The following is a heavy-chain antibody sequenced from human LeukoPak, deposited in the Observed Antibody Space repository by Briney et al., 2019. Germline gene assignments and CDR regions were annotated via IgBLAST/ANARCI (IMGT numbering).Heavy chain of an antibody. CDR2: ILYDGSNK. CDR1: GFTFSSYG. V-gene: IGHV3-30*02. CDR3: ARDPGYSYGPLGLHDAFDI. D-gene: IGHD5-18*01. J-gene: IGHJ3*02. Sequence: GGSLRLSCAASGFTFSSYGMHWVRQAPGKGLEWVTFILYDGSNKYYADSVKGRFTISRDNSKNTLFLQMNSLRAEDTAVYYCARDPGYSYGPLGLHDAFDIWGQGTMVTVSS.